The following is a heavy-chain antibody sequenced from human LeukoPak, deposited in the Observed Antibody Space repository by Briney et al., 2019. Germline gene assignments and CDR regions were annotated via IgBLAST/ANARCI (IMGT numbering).Heavy chain of an antibody. CDR3: ARDGFMVATFRYYGMDV. CDR2: ISAYNGNT. J-gene: IGHJ6*02. Sequence: ASVKVSCKASGYTFTSYGISWVRQAPGQGLEWMGWISAYNGNTNYAQKLQGRVTMTTDTSTSTAYMELRSLRSDDTAVYYCARDGFMVATFRYYGMDVWGQGTTVTVSS. V-gene: IGHV1-18*01. D-gene: IGHD5-12*01. CDR1: GYTFTSYG.